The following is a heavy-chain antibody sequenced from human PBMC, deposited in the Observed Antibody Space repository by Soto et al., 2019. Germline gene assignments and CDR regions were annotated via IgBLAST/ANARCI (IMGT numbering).Heavy chain of an antibody. J-gene: IGHJ5*02. D-gene: IGHD3-16*01. CDR3: ARRNTVFWGNYFDP. V-gene: IGHV4-39*01. CDR2: VYYNEYT. CDR1: GATINSGGYY. Sequence: SETLSLTCTVSGATINSGGYYWDWIRQPPGKGLEWIGGVYYNEYTYYNPSLKSRVTISVDTSNNQFSLKLSSVTAADTAVYYCARRNTVFWGNYFDPWGQGTLVTVSS.